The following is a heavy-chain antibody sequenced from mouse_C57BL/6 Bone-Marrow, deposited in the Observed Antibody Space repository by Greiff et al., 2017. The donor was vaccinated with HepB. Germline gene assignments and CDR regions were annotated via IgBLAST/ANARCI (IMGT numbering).Heavy chain of an antibody. CDR3: ARGDY. CDR1: GFTFSSYA. J-gene: IGHJ2*01. Sequence: EVQVVESGGGLVKPGGSLKLSCAASGFTFSSYAMSWVRQTPEKRLEWVATISDGGSYTYYPDNVQGRFTISRDNAKNNLYLQMSHLKSEDTAMYYCARGDYWGQGTTLTVSS. CDR2: ISDGGSYT. V-gene: IGHV5-4*01.